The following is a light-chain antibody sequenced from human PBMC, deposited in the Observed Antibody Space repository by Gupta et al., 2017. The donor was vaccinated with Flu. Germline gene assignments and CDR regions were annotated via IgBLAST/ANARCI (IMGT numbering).Light chain of an antibody. V-gene: IGKV3D-20*01. CDR2: DAS. CDR3: QQYGSSPWT. Sequence: DASIRATGIPYRFRVSVSGTDFTLTLSRLEPEDFAVYYCQQYGSSPWTFGQVTKVEIK. J-gene: IGKJ1*01.